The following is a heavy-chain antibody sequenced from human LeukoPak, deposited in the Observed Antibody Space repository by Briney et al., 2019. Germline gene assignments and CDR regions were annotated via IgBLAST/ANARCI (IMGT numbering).Heavy chain of an antibody. Sequence: ASVKVSCKASGYSFTDYYIHWVRLATGQGLEWMGWINPKSGGTHYAQKFQGRVSMTRDTSINTVHLELSSLKTNDTAVYYCARTREGVWGSYSPWGQGTLVTVSS. J-gene: IGHJ4*02. CDR1: GYSFTDYY. CDR2: INPKSGGT. D-gene: IGHD3-16*01. CDR3: ARTREGVWGSYSP. V-gene: IGHV1-2*02.